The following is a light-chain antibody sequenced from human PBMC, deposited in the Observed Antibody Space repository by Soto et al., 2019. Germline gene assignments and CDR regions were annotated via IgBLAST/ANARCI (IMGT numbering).Light chain of an antibody. CDR2: EVS. CDR3: SSYTNSDTWV. V-gene: IGLV2-14*01. J-gene: IGLJ3*02. CDR1: SSDIGGYNY. Sequence: QSALTQPASVSGSPGQSITISCTGSSSDIGGYNYVSWYQQYPGKAPKLMIYEVSNRPSGISNRFSASKSGNTASLTISGLQAEDETDYYCSSYTNSDTWVFGGGTNVTVL.